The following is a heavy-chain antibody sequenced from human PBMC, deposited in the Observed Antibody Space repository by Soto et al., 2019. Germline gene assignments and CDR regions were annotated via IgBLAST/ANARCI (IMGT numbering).Heavy chain of an antibody. J-gene: IGHJ5*02. V-gene: IGHV1-46*01. Sequence: ASVKVSCKASGYTFTSYYMHWVRQAPGQGLEWMGIINPSGGSTSYAQKFQGRVTMTRDTSTSTVYMELSRLGSEHTAVYYCARDLYFWSGYYTRGFDPWGQANLVPVSS. CDR2: INPSGGST. D-gene: IGHD3-3*01. CDR1: GYTFTSYY. CDR3: ARDLYFWSGYYTRGFDP.